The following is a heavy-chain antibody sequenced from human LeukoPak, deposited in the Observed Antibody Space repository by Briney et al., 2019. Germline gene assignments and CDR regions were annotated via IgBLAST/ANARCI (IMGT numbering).Heavy chain of an antibody. CDR1: GFTFSSYS. CDR3: ARRAPYGSGSYFPNFDY. J-gene: IGHJ4*02. CDR2: ISSTTITI. D-gene: IGHD3-10*01. Sequence: GGSLRLSCAASGFTFSSYSMNWVRQAPGKGLEWVSYISSTTITIYYADSVKGRFTVSRDNAKNSLYLQMNSLRAEDTAVYYCARRAPYGSGSYFPNFDYWGQGTLVTVSS. V-gene: IGHV3-48*04.